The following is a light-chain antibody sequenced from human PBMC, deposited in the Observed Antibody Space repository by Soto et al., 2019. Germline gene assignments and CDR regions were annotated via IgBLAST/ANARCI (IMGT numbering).Light chain of an antibody. Sequence: DIQMTQSPSTLSASVGDIVTITCRASQSISTWLAWYQQKPGKAPKLLIYKASSLEGGVPSRFSGSGSGTEFNITVSSLRPDDFATYYCQQYNTYPLTFGGGTTVEIK. CDR2: KAS. CDR1: QSISTW. J-gene: IGKJ4*01. V-gene: IGKV1-5*03. CDR3: QQYNTYPLT.